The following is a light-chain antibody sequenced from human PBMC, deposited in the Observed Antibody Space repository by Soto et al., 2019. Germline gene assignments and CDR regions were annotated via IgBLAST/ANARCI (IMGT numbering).Light chain of an antibody. Sequence: QSALTQPASVSGSPGQSITISCTGTSSDVGGYKYVSWYQQHPDKAPKLIIFEVSNRPSGIARRFSGSKSGNTASLTISGLQDEDEADYYCASYTSSSTSVIFGRGTKLTVL. CDR2: EVS. V-gene: IGLV2-14*01. J-gene: IGLJ2*01. CDR1: SSDVGGYKY. CDR3: ASYTSSSTSVI.